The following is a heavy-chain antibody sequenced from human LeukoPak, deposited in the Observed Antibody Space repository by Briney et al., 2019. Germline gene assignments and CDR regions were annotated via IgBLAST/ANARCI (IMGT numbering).Heavy chain of an antibody. Sequence: PGRSLRLSCAASGFPFSIHSMSWVRQAPGKGLEWVSSIDSSSSHIYYADSMKGRFTISRDNAKNSLFLQMNSLRAEDTAVYYCARDFRTQLDGYSPPYHFDYWGQGALVTVSP. V-gene: IGHV3-21*01. CDR2: IDSSSSHI. CDR1: GFPFSIHS. CDR3: ARDFRTQLDGYSPPYHFDY. J-gene: IGHJ4*02. D-gene: IGHD5-24*01.